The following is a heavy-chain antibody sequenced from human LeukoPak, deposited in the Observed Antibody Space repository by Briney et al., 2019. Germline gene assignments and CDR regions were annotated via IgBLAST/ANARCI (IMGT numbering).Heavy chain of an antibody. CDR1: GFTFSSYA. V-gene: IGHV3-30-3*01. Sequence: PGGSLRLPCAASGFTFSSYAMHWVRQAPGKGLEWVAVISYDGSNKYYADSVKGRFTISRDNSKNTLYLQVNSLRAEDTAVYYCARDLYSGSSYGIDYWGQGTLVTVSS. J-gene: IGHJ4*02. CDR3: ARDLYSGSSYGIDY. D-gene: IGHD1-26*01. CDR2: ISYDGSNK.